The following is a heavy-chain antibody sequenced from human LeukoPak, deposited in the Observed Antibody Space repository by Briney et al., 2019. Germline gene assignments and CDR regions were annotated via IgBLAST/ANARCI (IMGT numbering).Heavy chain of an antibody. CDR3: TTAYSSSWYGEYYFDY. Sequence: GGSLRLSCAASGFIFSNDWMNWVRQAPGKGLEWVGRIKSKTDGGTTDYAAPVKGRFTISRDDSKDTLYLQMNSLKTEDTAVYYCTTAYSSSWYGEYYFDYWGQGTLVTVSS. CDR2: IKSKTDGGTT. CDR1: GFIFSNDW. D-gene: IGHD6-13*01. V-gene: IGHV3-15*01. J-gene: IGHJ4*02.